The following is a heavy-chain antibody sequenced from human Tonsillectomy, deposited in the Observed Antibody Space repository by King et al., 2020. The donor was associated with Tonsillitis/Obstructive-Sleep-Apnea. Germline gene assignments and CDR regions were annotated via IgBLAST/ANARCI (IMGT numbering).Heavy chain of an antibody. Sequence: VQLPQWGAGLLKPSETLSLTCAVYGGSFSGSYWSWIRQPPGKGLEWLGEIDHSGSTNYKPSLKSRVTISADTSKTQFSLKLSSVTAADTAVYHCAREITTDAFDVWGQGTMVTVSS. CDR1: GGSFSGSY. CDR2: IDHSGST. D-gene: IGHD3-3*01. J-gene: IGHJ3*01. CDR3: AREITTDAFDV. V-gene: IGHV4-34*01.